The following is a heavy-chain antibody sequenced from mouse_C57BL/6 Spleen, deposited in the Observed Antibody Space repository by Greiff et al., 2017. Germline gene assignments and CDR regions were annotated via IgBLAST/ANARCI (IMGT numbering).Heavy chain of an antibody. D-gene: IGHD3-3*01. CDR2: INPNNGGT. J-gene: IGHJ4*01. Sequence: VQLQQSGPELVKPGASVKISCKASGYTFTDYYMNWVKQSHGKSLEWIGDINPNNGGTSYNQKFKGKATLTVDKSSSTAYMELRSLTSEDSAVYYCARRGTWDAMDYWGQGTSVTVSS. V-gene: IGHV1-26*01. CDR3: ARRGTWDAMDY. CDR1: GYTFTDYY.